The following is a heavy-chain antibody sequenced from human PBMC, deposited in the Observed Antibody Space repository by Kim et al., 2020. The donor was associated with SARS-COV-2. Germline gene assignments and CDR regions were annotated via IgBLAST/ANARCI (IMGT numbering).Heavy chain of an antibody. J-gene: IGHJ4*02. V-gene: IGHV3-21*01. D-gene: IGHD5-12*01. CDR1: GFTFSSYS. CDR2: ISSSSSYI. CDR3: ATLGGDGYNYIQNFDY. Sequence: GGSLRLSCAASGFTFSSYSMNWVRQAPGKGLEWVSSISSSSSYIYYADSVKGRFTISRDNAKNSLYLQMNILRAEDTAVYYCATLGGDGYNYIQNFDYWGQGTLVTVSS.